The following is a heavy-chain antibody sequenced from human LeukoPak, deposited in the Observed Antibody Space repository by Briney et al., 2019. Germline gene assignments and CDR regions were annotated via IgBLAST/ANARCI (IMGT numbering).Heavy chain of an antibody. Sequence: SETLSLTCTVSGGSISSYYWSWIRQPPGKGLEWIGYIYYSGTTSYNPSLKSRVTISIDTSKNQFSLKLSSVTAADTAVYFCASGSTLIGYGMDVWGQGTTVTVSS. CDR3: ASGSTLIGYGMDV. CDR1: GGSISSYY. D-gene: IGHD6-25*01. V-gene: IGHV4-30-4*01. CDR2: IYYSGTT. J-gene: IGHJ6*02.